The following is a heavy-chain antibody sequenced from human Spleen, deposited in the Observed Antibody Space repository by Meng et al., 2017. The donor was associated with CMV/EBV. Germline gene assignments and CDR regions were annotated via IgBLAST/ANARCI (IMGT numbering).Heavy chain of an antibody. J-gene: IGHJ4*02. D-gene: IGHD4-11*01. CDR1: GFTFSSYA. CDR3: ARARIDYSKAAPPDY. Sequence: LSLTCAASGFTFSSYAMHWVRQAPGKGLEWVAVISYDGSNKYYADSVKGRFTISRDNSKNTLYLQMNSLRAEDTAVYYCARARIDYSKAAPPDYWGQGTLVIVSS. CDR2: ISYDGSNK. V-gene: IGHV3-30*04.